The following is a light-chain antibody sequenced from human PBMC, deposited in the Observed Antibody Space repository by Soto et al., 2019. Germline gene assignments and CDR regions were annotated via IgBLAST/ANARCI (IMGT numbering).Light chain of an antibody. CDR1: SSDVGDYNY. CDR2: DVI. CDR3: CSYAGSYTWV. V-gene: IGLV2-11*01. J-gene: IGLJ3*02. Sequence: QPVLTQPRSVSESPGQSVTISCTGTSSDVGDYNYVSWYQQHPGTAPKLMIYDVIKRPSGVPDRFSGSKSGNTASLTISGLQAEDEADYYCCSYAGSYTWVFGGGTKLTVL.